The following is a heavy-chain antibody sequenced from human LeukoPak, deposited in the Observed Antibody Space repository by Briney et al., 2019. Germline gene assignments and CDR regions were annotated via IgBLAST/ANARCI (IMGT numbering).Heavy chain of an antibody. CDR1: GYSITSGYY. CDR2: ASYSGNT. D-gene: IGHD5-12*01. CDR3: ARVSGYGWESFYDY. Sequence: SETLSLTCTVSGYSITSGYYWGWIRQPPGKGLEWIGSASYSGNTYYNPSLKSRVTISVDTSKNQFSLKLNSVTAADTAVYYCARVSGYGWESFYDYWGQGTLVTVSS. J-gene: IGHJ4*02. V-gene: IGHV4-38-2*02.